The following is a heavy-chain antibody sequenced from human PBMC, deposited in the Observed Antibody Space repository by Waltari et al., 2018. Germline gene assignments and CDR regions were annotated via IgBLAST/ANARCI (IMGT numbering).Heavy chain of an antibody. CDR1: GGSISSGDYY. CDR2: IYYSGST. J-gene: IGHJ5*02. V-gene: IGHV4-30-4*08. D-gene: IGHD2-15*01. Sequence: QVQLQESGPGLVKPSQTLSLTCTVSGGSISSGDYYWSWIRQPPGKGLEWIGYIYYSGSTYYNPSLKSRVTISVDTSKNQFSLKLSSVTAADTAVYYCARGLSGRGYCSGGSCPKGWFDPWGQGTLVTVSS. CDR3: ARGLSGRGYCSGGSCPKGWFDP.